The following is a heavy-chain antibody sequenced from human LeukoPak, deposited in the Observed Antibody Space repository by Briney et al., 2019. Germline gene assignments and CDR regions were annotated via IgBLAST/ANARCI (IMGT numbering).Heavy chain of an antibody. CDR3: AKAPVSVCSSTNCYTPGDY. Sequence: GGSLRLSCAASGFTFSSYAMSWVRQAPGKGLGWVSAISGSGGSTYYADSVKGRFTISRDNSKNTLYLQMNSLRAEDTAVYYCAKAPVSVCSSTNCYTPGDYWGQGTLVTVSS. V-gene: IGHV3-23*01. D-gene: IGHD2-2*02. CDR1: GFTFSSYA. J-gene: IGHJ4*02. CDR2: ISGSGGST.